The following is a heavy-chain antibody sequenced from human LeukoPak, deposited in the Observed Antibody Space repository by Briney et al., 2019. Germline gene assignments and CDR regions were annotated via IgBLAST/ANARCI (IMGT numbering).Heavy chain of an antibody. Sequence: GGSLRLSCAASGFTFSSYEMNWVRQAPGKGLEWVSYISSNGTTIYYADSVKVRFTSSRDNAKHSLYLQMNSLRAEDTAVYYCARRYCSSTSCLIDYWGQGTLVTVSS. J-gene: IGHJ4*02. CDR2: ISSNGTTI. CDR3: ARRYCSSTSCLIDY. D-gene: IGHD2-2*01. V-gene: IGHV3-48*03. CDR1: GFTFSSYE.